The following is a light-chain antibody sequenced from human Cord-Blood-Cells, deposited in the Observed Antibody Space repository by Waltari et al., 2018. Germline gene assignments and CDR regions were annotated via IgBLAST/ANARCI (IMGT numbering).Light chain of an antibody. CDR2: QVS. J-gene: IGLJ3*02. V-gene: IGLV2-14*01. Sequence: QSALTQPASVSGSPGQSITISCTGTSSDVGGYNHASWYHQHPGKAPKLMIYQVSKRPSGVSNRFSGSKSGNTASLTISGLQAEDEADYYCSSYTSSSTWVFGGGTKLTVL. CDR3: SSYTSSSTWV. CDR1: SSDVGGYNH.